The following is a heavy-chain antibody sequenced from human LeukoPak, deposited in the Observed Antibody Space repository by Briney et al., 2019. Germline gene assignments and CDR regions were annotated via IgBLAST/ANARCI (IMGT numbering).Heavy chain of an antibody. CDR2: IYTSGST. J-gene: IGHJ4*02. Sequence: SETLSLTCTVSGGSISSGSYFWRWIRQPAGKGLEWIVRIYTSGSTNYSPSLKSRVTISVDTSRNQFSLNLTSVTAADTAMYYCAREQWAYRSYYASSGYHDYWGEGTLVTVSS. CDR1: GGSISSGSYF. CDR3: AREQWAYRSYYASSGYHDY. D-gene: IGHD3-22*01. V-gene: IGHV4-61*02.